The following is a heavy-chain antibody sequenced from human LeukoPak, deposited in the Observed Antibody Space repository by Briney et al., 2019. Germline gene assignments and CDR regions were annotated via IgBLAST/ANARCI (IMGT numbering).Heavy chain of an antibody. CDR2: TYYRSKWYN. V-gene: IGHV6-1*01. CDR1: GDSVSSNSAA. D-gene: IGHD6-19*01. Sequence: SQTLSLTCAISGDSVSSNSAAWNWIRQSPSRGLEWLGRTYYRSKWYNDYAVSVKSRITINPDTSKNQFSLKLSSVTAADTAVYYCARDKGWPTPFDYWGQGTLVTVSS. CDR3: ARDKGWPTPFDY. J-gene: IGHJ4*02.